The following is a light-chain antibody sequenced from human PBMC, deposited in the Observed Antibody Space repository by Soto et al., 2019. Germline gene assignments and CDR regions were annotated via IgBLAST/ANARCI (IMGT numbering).Light chain of an antibody. CDR2: GAS. Sequence: EIVLTQSPGTLSLSPGERATLSCRASQSVSSSYLAWYQQKPGQAPRLLIYGASSSATGLPDRFSGSGSGTDFTLTISRLEPEDFAVYYCQQYGSSPPITFGQGTRLEIK. V-gene: IGKV3-20*01. CDR1: QSVSSSY. CDR3: QQYGSSPPIT. J-gene: IGKJ5*01.